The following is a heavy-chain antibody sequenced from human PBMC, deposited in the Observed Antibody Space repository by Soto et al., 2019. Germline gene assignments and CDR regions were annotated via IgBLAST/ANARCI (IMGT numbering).Heavy chain of an antibody. J-gene: IGHJ4*02. CDR3: RRGHLDLTGVWGSYRNPPYYFHT. CDR2: INPTTGKK. Sequence: QVQLVQSGAEVRKPGDPLKVSCKASGYGFPTHDTSCVRQAPAQGPEWMGSINPTTGKKRYAQALPDRLPMKRDRSIDTAYMELSDLVSADTAIYFCRRGHLDLTGVWGSYRNPPYYFHTWGQGTLVTFAS. CDR1: GYGFPTHD. V-gene: IGHV1-8*01. D-gene: IGHD3-16*02.